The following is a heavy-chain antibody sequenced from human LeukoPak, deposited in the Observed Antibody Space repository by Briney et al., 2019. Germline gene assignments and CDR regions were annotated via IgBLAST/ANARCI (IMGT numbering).Heavy chain of an antibody. J-gene: IGHJ4*02. CDR3: ARGFVITFGGGDY. D-gene: IGHD3-16*01. Sequence: GGSLRLSCAASGFTFSSYAMHWVRQAPGKGLEWVAVISYDGSNKYYADSVKGRFTISRDNSKNTLYLQMNSLRAEDTAVYYYARGFVITFGGGDYWGQGTLVTVSS. CDR1: GFTFSSYA. CDR2: ISYDGSNK. V-gene: IGHV3-30-3*01.